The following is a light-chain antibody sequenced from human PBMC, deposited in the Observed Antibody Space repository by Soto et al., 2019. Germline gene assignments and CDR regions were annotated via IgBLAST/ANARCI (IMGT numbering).Light chain of an antibody. CDR3: QQRSDWPLT. Sequence: EIVLTQSPATLSLSPGERATLSCRASQNIGSYLGWYQQKPGQAPRLLIYDVPNRATGIPARFSGSGSGTDFTLTISSLEPEDFASYFCQQRSDWPLTFGVGTRVEIK. CDR1: QNIGSY. J-gene: IGKJ4*01. V-gene: IGKV3-11*01. CDR2: DVP.